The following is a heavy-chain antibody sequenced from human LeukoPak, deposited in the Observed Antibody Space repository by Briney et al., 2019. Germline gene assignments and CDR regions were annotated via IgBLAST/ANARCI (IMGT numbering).Heavy chain of an antibody. V-gene: IGHV4-38-2*01. CDR2: IYDGGNP. J-gene: IGHJ3*02. CDR1: GYSISSGYY. D-gene: IGHD2-21*02. Sequence: SSETLSLTCAVSGYSISSGYYWGWIRQPPGKGLEWIGSIYDGGNPYYNPSLKSRVTISVDRSKNQFSLKLSSVTAADTAVYYCARYCGGDCPDAFDIWGQGTMVTVSS. CDR3: ARYCGGDCPDAFDI.